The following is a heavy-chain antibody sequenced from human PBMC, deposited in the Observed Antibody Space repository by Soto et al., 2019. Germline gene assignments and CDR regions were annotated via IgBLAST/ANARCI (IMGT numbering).Heavy chain of an antibody. CDR2: IYYSGST. CDR1: GGSISSYY. D-gene: IGHD3-3*01. CDR3: ARALATYYDFWSGYYDYYMDV. J-gene: IGHJ6*03. Sequence: SETLSLTCTVSGGSISSYYWSWIRQPPGKGLEWIGYIYYSGSTNYNPSLKSQVTISVDTSKNQFSLKLSSVTAADTAVYYCARALATYYDFWSGYYDYYMDVWGKGTTVTAP. V-gene: IGHV4-59*01.